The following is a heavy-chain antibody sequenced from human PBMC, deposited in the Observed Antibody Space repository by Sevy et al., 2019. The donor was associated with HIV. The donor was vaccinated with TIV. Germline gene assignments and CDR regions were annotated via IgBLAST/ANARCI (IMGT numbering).Heavy chain of an antibody. CDR2: SNSDGSNT. J-gene: IGHJ4*02. CDR3: AREKSDYYASGDYFDY. D-gene: IGHD3-10*01. V-gene: IGHV3-74*01. CDR1: GFTFSSYW. Sequence: GGSLRLSCAASGFTFSSYWMHWVRQGPGKGLVWVSRSNSDGSNTDYADSVKGRFTISRDNAKNTLYLQINSLRAEDTAVYYCAREKSDYYASGDYFDYWGQGTLVTVSS.